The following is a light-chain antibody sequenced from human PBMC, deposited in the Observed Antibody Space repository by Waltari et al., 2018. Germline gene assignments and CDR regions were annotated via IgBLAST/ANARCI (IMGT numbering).Light chain of an antibody. J-gene: IGKJ3*01. CDR3: QQYHESPPIT. CDR2: GAS. V-gene: IGKV3-15*01. Sequence: EIVMTQSPATLSVSPGERATLSCRASQSISSQLAWYQQKPGQAPRLLIDGASTRATGIPARFSGSGSGTEFTLTISSLQYEDFEVYFCQQYHESPPITFGNGKKVDIK. CDR1: QSISSQ.